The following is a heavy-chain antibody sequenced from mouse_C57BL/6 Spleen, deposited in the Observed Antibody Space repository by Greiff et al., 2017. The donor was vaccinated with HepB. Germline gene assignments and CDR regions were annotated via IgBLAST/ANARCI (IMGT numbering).Heavy chain of an antibody. D-gene: IGHD3-2*02. V-gene: IGHV1-80*01. CDR3: ARSGSSGQGDFDY. Sequence: VQRVESGAELVKPGASVKISCKASGYAFSSYWMNWVKQRPGKGLEWIGQIYPGDGDTNYNGKFKGKATLTADKSSSTAYMQLSSLTSEDSAVYFCARSGSSGQGDFDYWGQGTTLTVSS. CDR1: GYAFSSYW. CDR2: IYPGDGDT. J-gene: IGHJ2*01.